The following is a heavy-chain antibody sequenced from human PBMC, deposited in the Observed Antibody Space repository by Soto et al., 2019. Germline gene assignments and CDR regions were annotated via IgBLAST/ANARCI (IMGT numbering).Heavy chain of an antibody. CDR3: AREDFYRFDY. V-gene: IGHV3-7*01. Sequence: EVQLVESGGGLVQPGGSLRVSCAASGFTFTSYWMSWVRQAPGKGLEWVANIKEDGSAKHYLDSVKGRFTISRDNAKNSLYLQMSSLRAEDTAVYYCAREDFYRFDYWGQGNLVTVSS. J-gene: IGHJ4*02. CDR1: GFTFTSYW. CDR2: IKEDGSAK.